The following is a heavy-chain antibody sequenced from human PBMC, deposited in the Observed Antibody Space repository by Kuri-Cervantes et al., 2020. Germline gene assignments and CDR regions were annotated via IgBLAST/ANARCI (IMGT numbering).Heavy chain of an antibody. CDR3: AKAQYYDFWSGYYTHYYYYYGMDV. V-gene: IGHV3-30*18. D-gene: IGHD3-3*01. J-gene: IGHJ6*02. CDR1: GFTFSSYG. Sequence: GESLKISCAASGFTFSSYGVHWVRQAPGKGLEWVAVISYDGSNKYYADSVKGRFTISRDNSKNTLYLQMNSLRAEDTAVYYCAKAQYYDFWSGYYTHYYYYYGMDVWGQGTTVTVSS. CDR2: ISYDGSNK.